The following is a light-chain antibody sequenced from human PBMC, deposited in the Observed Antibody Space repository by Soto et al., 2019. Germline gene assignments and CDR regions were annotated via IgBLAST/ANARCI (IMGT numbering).Light chain of an antibody. V-gene: IGKV3-20*01. Sequence: DIVLTQSPGSLSLSPGERATLSCRASQSVSSSFLAWYQQKPGQAPRLLIYGASRRATGIPDRFTGSGSGKHFTLTITRLEPEDFAVYYRQPYDSSLTFGLGTKVEIK. J-gene: IGKJ1*01. CDR1: QSVSSSF. CDR2: GAS. CDR3: QPYDSSLT.